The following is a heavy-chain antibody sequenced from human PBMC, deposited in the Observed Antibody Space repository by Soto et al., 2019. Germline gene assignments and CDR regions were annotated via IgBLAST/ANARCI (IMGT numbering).Heavy chain of an antibody. J-gene: IGHJ4*02. CDR2: ISGTGYNT. CDR3: XRSLGDHWDEYYFDY. V-gene: IGHV3-23*01. CDR1: GFTFTGYS. Sequence: VQVLESGGDLVQPGGSLRLSCAASGFTFTGYSMSWVRQAPGKGLEWVSGISGTGYNTYYADTVQGRFTISRDNSKNTLXXQMDXLXXEXXALYYXXRSLGDHWDEYYFDYWGQGTLVTVSS. D-gene: IGHD1-1*01.